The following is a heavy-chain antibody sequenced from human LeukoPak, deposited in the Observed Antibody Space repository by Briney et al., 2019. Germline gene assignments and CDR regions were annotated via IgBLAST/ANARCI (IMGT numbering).Heavy chain of an antibody. CDR2: ISGDGGST. V-gene: IGHV3-43*02. CDR1: GFTFDDYA. CDR3: AKDRDYGDYVEYFQH. Sequence: GGSLRLSCAASGFTFDDYAMHWVRHAPGKGLGWVSLISGDGGSTYYADSVKGRFTISRDNSKNSLYLQMNSLRTEDTALYYCAKDRDYGDYVEYFQHWGQGTLVTVSS. D-gene: IGHD4-17*01. J-gene: IGHJ1*01.